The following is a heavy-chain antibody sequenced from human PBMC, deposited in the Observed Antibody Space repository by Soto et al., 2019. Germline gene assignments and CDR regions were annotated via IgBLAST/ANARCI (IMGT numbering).Heavy chain of an antibody. Sequence: EVQLLESGGGLVQPGGSLRLSCAASGFTFSSYAMSCVRQAPGKGLEWGSAISGSGGSTYYADSVKGRFTISRDNSKRRLYVQMISLRDEDTALDYCATWRCYGYSNDFHIWGRGGRVTVSS. CDR1: GFTFSSYA. J-gene: IGHJ3*02. D-gene: IGHD2-15*01. CDR3: ATWRCYGYSNDFHI. V-gene: IGHV3-23*01. CDR2: ISGSGGST.